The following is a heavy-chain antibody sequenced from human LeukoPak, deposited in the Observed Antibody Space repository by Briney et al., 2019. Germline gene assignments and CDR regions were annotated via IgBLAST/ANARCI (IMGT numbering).Heavy chain of an antibody. D-gene: IGHD1-26*01. CDR1: GFTFSSYA. CDR3: VKDYLVEAQRVYYFDY. CDR2: IRYDESKE. J-gene: IGHJ4*02. Sequence: GGSLRLSCAASGFTFSSYAMSWVRQAPGKGLEWVAFIRYDESKEYYADSVKGRFIISRDNSKNTLYLQMNSLRVEDTAVYHCVKDYLVEAQRVYYFDYWGQGTLVTVSS. V-gene: IGHV3-30*02.